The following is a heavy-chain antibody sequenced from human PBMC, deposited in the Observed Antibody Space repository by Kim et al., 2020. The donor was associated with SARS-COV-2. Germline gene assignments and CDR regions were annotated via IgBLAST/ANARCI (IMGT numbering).Heavy chain of an antibody. D-gene: IGHD4-17*01. J-gene: IGHJ4*02. CDR3: AHGAPGYYFDY. V-gene: IGHV1-46*01. Sequence: TSYAQKFQGRVTMTRDTSPSTVYMELSSLRSEDAAVYYCAHGAPGYYFDYWGQGTLVTVSS. CDR2: T.